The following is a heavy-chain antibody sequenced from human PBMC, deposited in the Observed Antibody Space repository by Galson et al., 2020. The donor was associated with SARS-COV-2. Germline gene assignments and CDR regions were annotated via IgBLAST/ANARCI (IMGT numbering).Heavy chain of an antibody. CDR1: GFDFRSYA. D-gene: IGHD3-22*01. CDR3: AKEEHSDGYYYMFDY. V-gene: IGHV3-23*01. CDR2: ISARGVTI. Sequence: GGSLRLSCVASGFDFRSYAMSWIRQAPGKGLEWVSRISARGVTINYADSVKGRFTISRDNSKNTVHLHLGSLRAEDTAVYYCAKEEHSDGYYYMFDYWGQGTLVTVSS. J-gene: IGHJ4*02.